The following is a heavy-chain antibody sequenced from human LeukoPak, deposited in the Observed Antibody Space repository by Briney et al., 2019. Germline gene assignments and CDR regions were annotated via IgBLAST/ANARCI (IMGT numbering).Heavy chain of an antibody. J-gene: IGHJ6*02. D-gene: IGHD3-3*01. CDR2: ISISSSYI. CDR1: GFTFSSYS. CDR3: ARDHRQPSFGMDV. V-gene: IGHV3-21*01. Sequence: PGGSLRLSCAASGFTFSSYSMNWVRQAPGKWLEWVSSISISSSYIYYADSVKGRFTISRDNAKNSLYLQMNSLRAEDTAVYYCARDHRQPSFGMDVWGQGTTVTVSS.